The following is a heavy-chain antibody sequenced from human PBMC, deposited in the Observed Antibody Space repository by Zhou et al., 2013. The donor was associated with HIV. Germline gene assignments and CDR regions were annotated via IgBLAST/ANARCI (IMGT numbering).Heavy chain of an antibody. D-gene: IGHD3-10*01. J-gene: IGHJ4*02. CDR3: VDSLIRGPMAY. Sequence: EVQLVESGGGLVQPGGSLRLSCAASGFTLSDHYVDWVRQAPGKGLEWVGRIRDKTNRYSTEYAASVKGRFTLSTDESRNSQYLQLTSLKVEDTAVYYCVDSLIRGPMAYWGQGTLVTVSS. CDR2: IRDKTNRYST. V-gene: IGHV3-72*01. CDR1: GFTLSDHY.